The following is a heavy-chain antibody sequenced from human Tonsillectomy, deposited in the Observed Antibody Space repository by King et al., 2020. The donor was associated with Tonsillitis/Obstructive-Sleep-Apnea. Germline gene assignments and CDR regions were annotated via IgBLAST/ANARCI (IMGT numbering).Heavy chain of an antibody. CDR3: AKDIVLKKSSSWSTAY. CDR2: ISGDGGST. D-gene: IGHD6-13*01. CDR1: GFTFDDYA. V-gene: IGHV3-43*02. Sequence: VQLVESGGGVVQPGGSLRLSCAASGFTFDDYAMHWVRQAPGKGLEWVSLISGDGGSTYYADSVKGRFTISRDNSKNSLYLQMNSLRTEDTALYYCAKDIVLKKSSSWSTAYWGQGTLVTVSS. J-gene: IGHJ4*02.